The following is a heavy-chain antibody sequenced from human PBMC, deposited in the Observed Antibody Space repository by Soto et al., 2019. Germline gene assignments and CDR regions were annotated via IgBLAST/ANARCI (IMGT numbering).Heavy chain of an antibody. Sequence: GGCLRHTGAASGRKIKDRRSWVSKAPGKGLECVANIKPDGSETFYVDSVKGRFTISRDNAKNSLYLQMNSLRAEDTAVYYCAREGRLLGAFDIWGQGTMVTVSS. CDR1: GRKIKDR. D-gene: IGHD2-15*01. V-gene: IGHV3-7*01. CDR3: AREGRLLGAFDI. CDR2: IKPDGSET. J-gene: IGHJ3*02.